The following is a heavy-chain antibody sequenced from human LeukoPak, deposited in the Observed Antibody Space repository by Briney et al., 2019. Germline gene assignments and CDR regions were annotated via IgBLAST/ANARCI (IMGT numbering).Heavy chain of an antibody. Sequence: ASVTVSCTASGYTFTNYYVHWVRQAPGQGPEYMGIINQSAGNTNYAQKFRGRITMTRDTSTTTVYMELSSLVSEDTAVYYCARERPSKCYFDYWGQGTLVTVSS. J-gene: IGHJ4*02. CDR3: ARERPSKCYFDY. CDR1: GYTFTNYY. CDR2: INQSAGNT. V-gene: IGHV1-46*01.